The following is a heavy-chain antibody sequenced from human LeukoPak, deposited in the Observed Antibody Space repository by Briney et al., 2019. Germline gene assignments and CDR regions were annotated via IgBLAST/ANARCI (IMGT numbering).Heavy chain of an antibody. V-gene: IGHV3-23*01. Sequence: GGSLRLSCAASGFTFSSSAMSWVRQAPGKGLEWVSAISGSGGSTYYADSVKGRFTISRDNSKNTLFLQMNSLRAEDTAVYYCARTSGWELYYYYYGMDVWGQGTTVTVSS. CDR1: GFTFSSSA. CDR2: ISGSGGST. J-gene: IGHJ6*02. CDR3: ARTSGWELYYYYYGMDV. D-gene: IGHD6-25*01.